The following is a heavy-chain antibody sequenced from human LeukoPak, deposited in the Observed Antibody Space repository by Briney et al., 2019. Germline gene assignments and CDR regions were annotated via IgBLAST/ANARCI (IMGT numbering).Heavy chain of an antibody. Sequence: GASVKVSCKASGYTFTSYDINWVRQATGQGLEWMGWMNPNSGNTGYAQKFQGRVTITRNTSISTAYMELSSLRSEDTAVYYCARGPTTGVRGVIKGWFDPWGQGTLVTVSS. CDR3: ARGPTTGVRGVIKGWFDP. V-gene: IGHV1-8*03. CDR1: GYTFTSYD. J-gene: IGHJ5*02. CDR2: MNPNSGNT. D-gene: IGHD3-10*01.